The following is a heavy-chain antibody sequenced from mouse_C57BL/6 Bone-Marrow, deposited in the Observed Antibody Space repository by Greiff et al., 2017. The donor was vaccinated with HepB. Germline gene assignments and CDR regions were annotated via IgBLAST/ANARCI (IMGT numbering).Heavy chain of an antibody. V-gene: IGHV3-6*01. D-gene: IGHD2-3*01. CDR3: ARDLYDGYLFAY. Sequence: ESGPGLVKPSQSLSLTCSVTGYSITSGYYWNWIRQFPGNKLEWMGYISYDGSNNYNPSLKNRISITRDTSKNQFFLKLNSVTTEDTATYYCARDLYDGYLFAYWGQGTLVTVSA. CDR1: GYSITSGYY. CDR2: ISYDGSN. J-gene: IGHJ3*01.